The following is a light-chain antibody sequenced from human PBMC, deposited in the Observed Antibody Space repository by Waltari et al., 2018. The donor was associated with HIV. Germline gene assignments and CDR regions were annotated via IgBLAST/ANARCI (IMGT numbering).Light chain of an antibody. V-gene: IGLV2-14*03. CDR3: ASYTARNIPWV. CDR2: DVI. Sequence: QSALTQPAPVSGSPGQSITTSCTGTRSDIGDYNYVSCYHKHPGKPPKVLIYDVINRPSGMSDRFAGSKSGNAASLAISGLQTEDEADYYGASYTARNIPWVFGGGTKLTV. J-gene: IGLJ3*02. CDR1: RSDIGDYNY.